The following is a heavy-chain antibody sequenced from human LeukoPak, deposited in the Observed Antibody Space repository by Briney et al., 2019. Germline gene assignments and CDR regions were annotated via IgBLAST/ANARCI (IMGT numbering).Heavy chain of an antibody. J-gene: IGHJ5*02. D-gene: IGHD2-15*01. CDR3: ARTVQYCSGGSCYPWYLLADNWFDP. CDR2: INHSGST. V-gene: IGHV4-34*01. Sequence: KPSETLSLTCAVYGGSFSGYYWSWIRQPPGKGLEWIGEINHSGSTNYNPSLKSRVTISVDTSKNQFSLKLSPVTAADTAVYYCARTVQYCSGGSCYPWYLLADNWFDPWGQGTLVTVSS. CDR1: GGSFSGYY.